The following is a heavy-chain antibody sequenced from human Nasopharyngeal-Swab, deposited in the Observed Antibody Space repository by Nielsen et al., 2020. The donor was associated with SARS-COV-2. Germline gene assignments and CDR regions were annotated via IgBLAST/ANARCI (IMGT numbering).Heavy chain of an antibody. CDR2: ISTAGATI. CDR3: ARASRGWS. D-gene: IGHD6-19*01. Sequence: GGSLRLSCTASGFTFDNYDMNWVRQAPGKGLEWVSYISTAGATIHYADSVRGRFTISRDNAKKSLHLQMNSLRAEDTAVYYCARASRGWSWGQGTPVTVSS. V-gene: IGHV3-48*03. CDR1: GFTFDNYD. J-gene: IGHJ5*02.